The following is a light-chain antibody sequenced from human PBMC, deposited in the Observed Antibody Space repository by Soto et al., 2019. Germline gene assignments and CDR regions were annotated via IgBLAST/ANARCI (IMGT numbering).Light chain of an antibody. Sequence: NELTQSPSSLSASVGDRVTITCQASHDIRNDLNWYQQKSGKAPKLLIHAASTLEAGVPSRFSGSGSGTDFTFTISGLQPEDVATYYCQQYDNLPLTVGGGTKVDSK. J-gene: IGKJ4*01. CDR1: HDIRND. CDR3: QQYDNLPLT. CDR2: AAS. V-gene: IGKV1-33*01.